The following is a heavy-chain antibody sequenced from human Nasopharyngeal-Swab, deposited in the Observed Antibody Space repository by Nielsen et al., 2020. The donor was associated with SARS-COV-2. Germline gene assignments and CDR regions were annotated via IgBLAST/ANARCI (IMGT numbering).Heavy chain of an antibody. CDR1: GGSINSDY. V-gene: IGHV4-4*07. J-gene: IGHJ6*02. Sequence: SETLSPTCNVSGGSINSDYWSWIRQPAGKGLEWIGRIYSSGSTNYNPSLKSRVTMSVDKSNTQVSLKLSSVTAAYTAVYYCARDKRPTSMDLWGQGTTVTVSS. CDR3: ARDKRPTSMDL. D-gene: IGHD1-1*01. CDR2: IYSSGST.